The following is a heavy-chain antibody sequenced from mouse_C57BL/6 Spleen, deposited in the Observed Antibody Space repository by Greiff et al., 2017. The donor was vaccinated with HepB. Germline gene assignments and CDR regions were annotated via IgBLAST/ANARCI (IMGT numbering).Heavy chain of an antibody. V-gene: IGHV3-6*01. CDR2: ISYDGSN. Sequence: EVKLQESGPGLVKPSQSLSLPCSVTGYSITSGYYWNWIRQFPGNKLEWMGYISYDGSNNYNPSLKNRISITRDTSKNQFFLKLNSVTTEDTATYYCARGGLRRYFDYWGQGTTLTVSS. CDR1: GYSITSGYY. J-gene: IGHJ2*01. CDR3: ARGGLRRYFDY. D-gene: IGHD2-4*01.